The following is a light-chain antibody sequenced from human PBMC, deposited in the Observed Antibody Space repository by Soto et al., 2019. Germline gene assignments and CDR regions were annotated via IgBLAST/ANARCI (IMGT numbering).Light chain of an antibody. V-gene: IGKV1-8*01. CDR2: AAS. J-gene: IGKJ1*01. CDR1: QGISSY. Sequence: AIRMTQSPSSLSAPTGDRVTITCRASQGISSYLAWYQQKPGKAPKLLIYAASTLQSGVPSRFSGSGSGTDFTLTISCLQSEDFATYYCQQYYSYVTFGQGTKVEIK. CDR3: QQYYSYVT.